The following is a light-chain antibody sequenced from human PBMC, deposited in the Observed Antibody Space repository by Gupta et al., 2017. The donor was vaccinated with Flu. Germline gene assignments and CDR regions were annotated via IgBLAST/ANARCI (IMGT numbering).Light chain of an antibody. Sequence: GTNSDIGANNHVSWYQQYPGKVPKVMIYEVSNRPSEVSFRFSGSKSGNTASLTISGLQAEDEADYYCASYAITSARVFGTGTKVTVL. CDR3: ASYAITSARV. CDR1: NSDIGANNH. CDR2: EVS. J-gene: IGLJ1*01. V-gene: IGLV2-14*01.